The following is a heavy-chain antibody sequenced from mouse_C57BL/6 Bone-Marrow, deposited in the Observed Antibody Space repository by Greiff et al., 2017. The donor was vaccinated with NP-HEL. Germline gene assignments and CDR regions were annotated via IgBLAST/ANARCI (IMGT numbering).Heavy chain of an antibody. V-gene: IGHV1-15*01. CDR3: TRSRDSDGYPFAY. CDR2: IDPETGGT. CDR1: GYTFTDYE. J-gene: IGHJ3*01. D-gene: IGHD2-3*01. Sequence: QVHVKQSGAELVRPGASVTLSCKASGYTFTDYEMHWVKQTPVHGLEWIGAIDPETGGTAYNQKFKGKAILTADKSSSTAYMELRSLTSEDSAVYYCTRSRDSDGYPFAYWGQGTLVTVSA.